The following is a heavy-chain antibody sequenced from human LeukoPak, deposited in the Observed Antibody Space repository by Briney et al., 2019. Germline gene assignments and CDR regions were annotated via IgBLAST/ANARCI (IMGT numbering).Heavy chain of an antibody. CDR1: GGSFSGYY. Sequence: PSETLSLTCAVYGGSFSGYYWSWIRQPPGKGLEWIGEINHSGSTNYNPSLKSRVTISVDTSKNQFSLKLSSVTAADTAVYYCARPPTGSYYEYFQHWGQGTLVTVSS. V-gene: IGHV4-34*01. CDR3: ARPPTGSYYEYFQH. CDR2: INHSGST. J-gene: IGHJ1*01. D-gene: IGHD1-26*01.